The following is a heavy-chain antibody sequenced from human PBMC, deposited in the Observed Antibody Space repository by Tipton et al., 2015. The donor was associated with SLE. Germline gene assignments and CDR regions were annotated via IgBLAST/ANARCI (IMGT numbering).Heavy chain of an antibody. CDR1: GYSISSDYY. J-gene: IGHJ3*02. D-gene: IGHD1-1*01. V-gene: IGHV4-38-2*02. CDR2: IYHSGNT. Sequence: TLSLTCTVSGYSISSDYYWGCIRQPPGKGLTWIGNIYHSGNTYYSPPLRSRLTISIDAPKNQFSMRLTSVTAADTAVYYCSRDGDAIVGTTGAFDIWGQGTMVTVSS. CDR3: SRDGDAIVGTTGAFDI.